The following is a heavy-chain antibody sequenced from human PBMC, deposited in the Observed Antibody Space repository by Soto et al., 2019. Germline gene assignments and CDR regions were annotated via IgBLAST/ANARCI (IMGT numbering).Heavy chain of an antibody. CDR3: ARGEGGYGGNADAFDI. CDR1: GGSISSGDYY. Sequence: VQLQESGPGLVKPSQTLSLTCTVSGGSISSGDYYWSWIRQPPGKGLEWIGYIYYSGSTYYNPSLKSRVTISVDTSKNQFSLKLSSVTAADTAVYYCARGEGGYGGNADAFDIWGQGTMVTVSS. D-gene: IGHD5-12*01. CDR2: IYYSGST. V-gene: IGHV4-30-4*01. J-gene: IGHJ3*02.